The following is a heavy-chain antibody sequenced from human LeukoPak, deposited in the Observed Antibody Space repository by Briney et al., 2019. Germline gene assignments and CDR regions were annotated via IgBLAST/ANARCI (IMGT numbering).Heavy chain of an antibody. CDR3: ARQFGFRDFWSGYGNWFDP. CDR2: IYYSGST. V-gene: IGHV4-39*01. CDR1: GGSISSSSYY. D-gene: IGHD3-3*01. J-gene: IGHJ5*02. Sequence: SETLSLTCTVSGGSISSSSYYWGWIRQPPGTGLEWLGSIYYSGSTYYNPSLKSRVTISVDTSKNQFSLKLSSVTAADTAVYYCARQFGFRDFWSGYGNWFDPWGQGTLVTVSS.